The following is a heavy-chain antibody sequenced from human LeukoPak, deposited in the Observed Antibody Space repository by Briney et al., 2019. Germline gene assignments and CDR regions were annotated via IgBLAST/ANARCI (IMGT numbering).Heavy chain of an antibody. Sequence: PGGSLRLSCAASGFTFSSYGMHWVRQAPGKGLEWVASIKQDGREKYYVDSVKGRFTISKDNAKSSLDLQMSSLRAEDTAIYYCARATQAAWDYWGQGTLVTVSS. V-gene: IGHV3-7*01. CDR3: ARATQAAWDY. CDR1: GFTFSSYG. J-gene: IGHJ4*02. CDR2: IKQDGREK. D-gene: IGHD6-13*01.